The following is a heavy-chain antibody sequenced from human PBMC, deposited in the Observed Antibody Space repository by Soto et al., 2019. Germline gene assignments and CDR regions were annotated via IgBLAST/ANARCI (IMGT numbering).Heavy chain of an antibody. CDR1: GYTFTTYG. CDR3: ARDKVGAIDY. V-gene: IGHV1-18*01. D-gene: IGHD1-26*01. CDR2: ISPYNGNT. J-gene: IGHJ4*02. Sequence: ASVKVSCKASGYTFTTYGVSWVRQAPGQGLEWMGWISPYNGNTTYAQNFQGRVTMTRNTSISTAYMELSSLRSEDTAGYYCARDKVGAIDYWGQGTLVTVSS.